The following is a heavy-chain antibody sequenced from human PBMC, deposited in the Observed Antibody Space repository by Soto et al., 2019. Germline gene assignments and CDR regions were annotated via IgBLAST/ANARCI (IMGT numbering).Heavy chain of an antibody. CDR2: MNSNSGNT. D-gene: IGHD6-13*01. Sequence: ASVKVSCRAYGYTFTSYDINRVRQATGQGLEWMGWMNSNSGNTGYAQKFQGRVTMTRNTSISTAYMELSSLRSEDTAVYYCARGEEAAAGSVYGMDVWGQGTTVTVSS. J-gene: IGHJ6*02. V-gene: IGHV1-8*01. CDR3: ARGEEAAAGSVYGMDV. CDR1: GYTFTSYD.